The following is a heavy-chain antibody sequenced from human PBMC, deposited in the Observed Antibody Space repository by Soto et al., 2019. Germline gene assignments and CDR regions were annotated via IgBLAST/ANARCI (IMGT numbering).Heavy chain of an antibody. CDR2: ISYDGSNK. J-gene: IGHJ4*02. Sequence: GGSLRLSCAASGFTFSSYGMHWVRQAPGKGLEWVAVISYDGSNKYYADSVKGRFTISRDNSKNTLYLQMNSLRAEDTAVYYCAKIGGDAYYDFWSGYYSVDYWGQGTLVTVSS. CDR3: AKIGGDAYYDFWSGYYSVDY. CDR1: GFTFSSYG. D-gene: IGHD3-3*01. V-gene: IGHV3-30*18.